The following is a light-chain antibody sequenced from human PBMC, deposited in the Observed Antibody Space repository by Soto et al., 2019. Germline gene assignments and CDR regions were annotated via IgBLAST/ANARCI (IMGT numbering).Light chain of an antibody. Sequence: QSALTQPASVSGSPGQSITISCTGTSSDVGGYNYVSWYQQHPGKAPKLMIYDVSQRPSGVSIRFSGSKSGNTASLTISGLQADDEADYYCSSYTTTSTVVFGGGTKVTVL. CDR1: SSDVGGYNY. CDR3: SSYTTTSTVV. CDR2: DVS. J-gene: IGLJ2*01. V-gene: IGLV2-14*01.